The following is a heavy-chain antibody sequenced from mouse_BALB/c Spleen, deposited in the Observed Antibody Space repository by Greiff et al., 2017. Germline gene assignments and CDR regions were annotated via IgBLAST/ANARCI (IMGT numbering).Heavy chain of an antibody. CDR2: INPSNGRT. Sequence: QVQLQQPGAELVKPGASVKLSCKASGYTFTSYWMHWVKQRPGQGLEWIGEINPSNGRTNYNEKFKSKATLTVDKSSSTAYMQLSSLTSEDSAVYYCARWYYGSSYFDYWGQVTTLTVSS. CDR3: ARWYYGSSYFDY. D-gene: IGHD1-1*01. CDR1: GYTFTSYW. V-gene: IGHV1S81*02. J-gene: IGHJ2*01.